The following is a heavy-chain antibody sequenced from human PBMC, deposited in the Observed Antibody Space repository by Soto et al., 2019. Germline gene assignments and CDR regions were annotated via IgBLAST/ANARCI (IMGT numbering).Heavy chain of an antibody. Sequence: SGPTLVNPTETLTLTCTVSGFSLSNARMGVSWIRQPPGKALEWLAHIFSNDEKSYSTSLKSRLTISKDTSKSQVVPTMTNMDPVDTATYYCARRDSQYYYYGMDVWGQGTTVTVSS. J-gene: IGHJ6*02. CDR3: ARRDSQYYYYGMDV. V-gene: IGHV2-26*01. D-gene: IGHD5-18*01. CDR1: GFSLSNARMG. CDR2: IFSNDEK.